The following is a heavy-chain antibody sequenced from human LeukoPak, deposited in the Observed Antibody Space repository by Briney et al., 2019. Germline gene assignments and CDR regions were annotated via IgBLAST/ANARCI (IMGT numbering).Heavy chain of an antibody. V-gene: IGHV3-48*03. CDR3: AKDGVFSSGWYGGYFDY. D-gene: IGHD6-19*01. Sequence: PGGSLRLSCAASGFTFSSYEMNWVRQAPGKGLEWVSYISSSGSTIYYADSVKGRFTISRDNAKNSLYLQMNSLRAEDTAVYYCAKDGVFSSGWYGGYFDYWGQGTLVTVSS. J-gene: IGHJ4*02. CDR1: GFTFSSYE. CDR2: ISSSGSTI.